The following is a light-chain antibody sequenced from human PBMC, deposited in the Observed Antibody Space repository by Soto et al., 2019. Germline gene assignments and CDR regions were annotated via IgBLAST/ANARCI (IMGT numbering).Light chain of an antibody. V-gene: IGKV3D-20*02. CDR2: AAS. CDR1: QSVSSSY. Sequence: EILLTQSPGTLSLSPGERATLSCRASQSVSSSYLAWYQQKPGQAPRLLIYAASSRATGIPDRFSGSGSGTDFTLTISRLEPEDFAVYYCQQRSNRITFGQGTRLEIK. CDR3: QQRSNRIT. J-gene: IGKJ5*01.